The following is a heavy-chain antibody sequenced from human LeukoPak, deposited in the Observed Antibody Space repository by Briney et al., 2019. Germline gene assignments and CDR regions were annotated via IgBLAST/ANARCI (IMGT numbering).Heavy chain of an antibody. Sequence: SETLSLTCTVSGGSISSYYWSWIRQPPGKGLEWIGYIYYSGSTDYNPSLKSRVTISVDTSKNQFSLKVNSVTAADTAVYYCARLKVTTVDYWGQGTLITVSS. V-gene: IGHV4-59*12. CDR2: IYYSGST. CDR1: GGSISSYY. CDR3: ARLKVTTVDY. D-gene: IGHD4-17*01. J-gene: IGHJ4*02.